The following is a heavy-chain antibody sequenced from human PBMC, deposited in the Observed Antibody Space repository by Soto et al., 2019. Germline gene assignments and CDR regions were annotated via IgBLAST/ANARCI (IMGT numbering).Heavy chain of an antibody. V-gene: IGHV4-61*01. J-gene: IGHJ5*02. D-gene: IGHD1-26*01. CDR3: ARASGSLKPRVRFDP. CDR2: LFNSGST. CDR1: GGSVSSGTNY. Sequence: SETLSLTCTVSGGSVSSGTNYWSWIRQPPGKGLEWIGYLFNSGSTNYNPSLKSRVTISVDTSKNQFSLKLSSVTAADTAMYHCARASGSLKPRVRFDPWGQGTLVTVSS.